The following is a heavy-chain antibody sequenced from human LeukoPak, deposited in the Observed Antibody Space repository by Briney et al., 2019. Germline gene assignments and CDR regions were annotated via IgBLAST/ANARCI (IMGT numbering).Heavy chain of an antibody. D-gene: IGHD3/OR15-3a*01. Sequence: SETLSLTCTVSGGSISSSDYYWGWIRQPPGKGLEYIGIIYYSGSTYYNPSLKSRVTISVDTSKNQFSLNLSSVTAADTAVYYCARQEIGLRSFDPWGQGTLVTVSS. CDR3: ARQEIGLRSFDP. V-gene: IGHV4-39*01. CDR2: IYYSGST. J-gene: IGHJ5*02. CDR1: GGSISSSDYY.